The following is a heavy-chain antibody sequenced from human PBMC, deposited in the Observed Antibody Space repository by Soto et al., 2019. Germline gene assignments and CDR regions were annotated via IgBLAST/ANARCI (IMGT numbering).Heavy chain of an antibody. CDR2: ISAYNGNT. CDR1: GYTFTSYG. D-gene: IGHD3-22*01. J-gene: IGHJ4*02. CDR3: ARDHSGYYDSSGYFSYYFDY. Sequence: ASVKVSCKASGYTFTSYGISWVRQAPGQGLEWMGWISAYNGNTNYAQKLQGRVTMTRDTSTSTVYMELSSLRSEDTAVYYCARDHSGYYDSSGYFSYYFDYWGQGTLVTVSS. V-gene: IGHV1-18*01.